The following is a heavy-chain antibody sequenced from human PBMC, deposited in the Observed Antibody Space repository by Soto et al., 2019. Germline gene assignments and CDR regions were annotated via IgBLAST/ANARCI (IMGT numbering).Heavy chain of an antibody. Sequence: SETLSLTCAVYGGSFSGYYWSWIRQPPGKGLEWIGEINHSGSTNYNPSLKSRVTISVDTSKNQFSLKLSSVTAADTAVYYCARVEYYGSGSPFYFDYWGQGTLVTVSS. CDR2: INHSGST. CDR3: ARVEYYGSGSPFYFDY. D-gene: IGHD3-10*01. CDR1: GGSFSGYY. J-gene: IGHJ4*02. V-gene: IGHV4-34*01.